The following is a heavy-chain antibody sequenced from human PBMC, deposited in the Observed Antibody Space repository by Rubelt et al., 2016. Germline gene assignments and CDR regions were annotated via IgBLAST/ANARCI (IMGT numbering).Heavy chain of an antibody. CDR2: INAGNCNT. CDR3: ARSASIAGD. D-gene: IGHD6-6*01. CDR1: GYTFSTYG. J-gene: IGHJ4*02. V-gene: IGHV1-18*04. Sequence: QVQLVQSGAEVKKPGASVKVSCKASGYTFSTYGISWVRQAPGQGLEWLGWINAGNCNTKYSQKFQGRVTITRDMSLRTAYIELSSLRSEDSAVYYWARSASIAGDWGQGTLVTVSS.